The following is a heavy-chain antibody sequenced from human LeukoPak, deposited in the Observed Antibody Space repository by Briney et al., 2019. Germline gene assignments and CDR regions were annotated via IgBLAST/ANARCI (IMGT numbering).Heavy chain of an antibody. Sequence: SETLSLTCTVSGGSISSRSSYWGWIRQPPGKGLEWLGNIYYSGSTNYNPSLESRVTMSVDTSKNQFSLNLSSLTAADTAVYYCARRMSGSYYLTHFDYWGQGTLVTVSS. V-gene: IGHV4-39*07. J-gene: IGHJ4*02. CDR1: GGSISSRSSY. CDR3: ARRMSGSYYLTHFDY. D-gene: IGHD1-26*01. CDR2: IYYSGST.